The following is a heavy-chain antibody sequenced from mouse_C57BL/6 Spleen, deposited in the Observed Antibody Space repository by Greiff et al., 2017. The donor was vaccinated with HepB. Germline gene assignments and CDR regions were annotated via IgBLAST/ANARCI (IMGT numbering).Heavy chain of an antibody. Sequence: EVQLQQSGAELVRPGASVKLSCTASGSNIKDDYMHWVKQRPEQGLEWIGWIDPENGDTEYASKFQGKATITADTSSNTAYLQLSSLTSEDTAVYYCTTSPYYGSSYWYFDVWGTGTTVTVSS. CDR3: TTSPYYGSSYWYFDV. V-gene: IGHV14-4*01. CDR1: GSNIKDDY. D-gene: IGHD1-1*01. J-gene: IGHJ1*03. CDR2: IDPENGDT.